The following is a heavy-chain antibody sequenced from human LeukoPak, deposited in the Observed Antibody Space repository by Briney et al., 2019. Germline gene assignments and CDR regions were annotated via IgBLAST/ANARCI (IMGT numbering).Heavy chain of an antibody. CDR2: INPNTGGA. V-gene: IGHV1-2*02. J-gene: IGHJ4*02. CDR1: GYTFSDYY. CDR3: ARGRPSAEPPDH. Sequence: ASVKVSCKASGYTFSDYYIYWVRQAPGQGLEYMGWINPNTGGASYAQKFRVRVTMTRDTSSSTVYMQLSTLTSDDTAVYSCARGRPSAEPPDHWGQGTLVAVSS. D-gene: IGHD6-6*01.